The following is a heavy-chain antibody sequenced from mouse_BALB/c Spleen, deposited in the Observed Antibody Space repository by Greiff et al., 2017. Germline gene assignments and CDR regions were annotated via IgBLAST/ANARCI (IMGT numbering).Heavy chain of an antibody. V-gene: IGHV2-4-1*01. D-gene: IGHD2-2*01. Sequence: VQLVESGPGLVQPSQSLSITCTVSGFSLTSYGVHWVRQSPGKGLEWLGVIWSGGSTDYNAAFISRLSISKDNSKSQVFFKMNSLQADDTAIYYCARKGVYGYDDAMDYWGQGTSVTVSS. CDR2: IWSGGST. J-gene: IGHJ4*01. CDR1: GFSLTSYG. CDR3: ARKGVYGYDDAMDY.